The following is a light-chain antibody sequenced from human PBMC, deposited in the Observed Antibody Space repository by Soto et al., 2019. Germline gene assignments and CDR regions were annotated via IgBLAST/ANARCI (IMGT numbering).Light chain of an antibody. CDR3: QHYYSYPYT. V-gene: IGKV1-8*01. Sequence: AIRMTRSPSSLSASIGDRVTITCRASHVVSNYLAWYQQKPGKAPKALIYAASFLQSGVPSRFSGSGSGTDFSLTISFLQSEDFATYYCQHYYSYPYTFGQGTTLQMK. CDR1: HVVSNY. CDR2: AAS. J-gene: IGKJ2*01.